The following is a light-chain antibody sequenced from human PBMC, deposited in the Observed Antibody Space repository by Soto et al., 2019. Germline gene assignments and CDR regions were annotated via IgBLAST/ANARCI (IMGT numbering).Light chain of an antibody. CDR1: SSDIGGYNY. CDR3: CSSGGSPTYV. V-gene: IGLV2-8*01. J-gene: IGLJ1*01. CDR2: EVN. Sequence: QSVLTQPPSASGSPGRSVTISCTGTSSDIGGYNYVSWYQQHPGKAPKLMIYEVNKRPSGVPDRFSGSKSGNTASLTISGLKVEDEADYYCCSSGGSPTYVFGTGTKVTVL.